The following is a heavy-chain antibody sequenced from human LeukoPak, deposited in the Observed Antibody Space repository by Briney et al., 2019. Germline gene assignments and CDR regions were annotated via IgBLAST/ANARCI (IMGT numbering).Heavy chain of an antibody. D-gene: IGHD2-2*01. J-gene: IGHJ4*02. Sequence: GGSLRLSCAASGFTFSSYGMHWVRQAPGKGLEWVAFIRYDGSNKYYADSVKGRFTISRDNSKNTLYLQMNSLRAEDTAVYYCAKDESYCSSTSCYGNRFDYWGQGTLVTVSS. CDR2: IRYDGSNK. V-gene: IGHV3-30*02. CDR3: AKDESYCSSTSCYGNRFDY. CDR1: GFTFSSYG.